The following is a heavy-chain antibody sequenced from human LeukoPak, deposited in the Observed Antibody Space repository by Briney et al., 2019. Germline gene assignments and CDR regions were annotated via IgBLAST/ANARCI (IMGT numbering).Heavy chain of an antibody. V-gene: IGHV3-74*03. CDR3: ARGLAYCGGDCYYYFDY. CDR1: VFIFSNYW. D-gene: IGHD2-21*02. J-gene: IGHJ4*02. Sequence: PGGSLRLSCAASVFIFSNYWMHWVRQAPGKGLVWVSRVNNDGSSTTYADSVKGRFTISRDNAKNTLYLQMNSLRAEDTAVYYCARGLAYCGGDCYYYFDYWGQGTLVTVSS. CDR2: VNNDGSST.